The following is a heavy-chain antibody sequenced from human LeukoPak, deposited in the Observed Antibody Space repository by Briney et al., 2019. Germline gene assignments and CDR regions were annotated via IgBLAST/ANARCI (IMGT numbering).Heavy chain of an antibody. CDR2: IYYSGST. Sequence: SQTLSLTCTVSGGSISSGDHFWSWIRQPPGKGLEWIGYIYYSGSTYHNPSLQSRVTISVDTSKDQFSLKLSPVTAADTAIYYCARAFRGGIAGWHFDLWGRGTLVTVSS. CDR1: GGSISSGDHF. D-gene: IGHD4-23*01. J-gene: IGHJ2*01. CDR3: ARAFRGGIAGWHFDL. V-gene: IGHV4-30-4*01.